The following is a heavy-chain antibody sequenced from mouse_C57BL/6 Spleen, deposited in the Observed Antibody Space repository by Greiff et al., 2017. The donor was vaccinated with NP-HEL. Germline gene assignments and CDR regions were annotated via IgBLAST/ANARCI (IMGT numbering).Heavy chain of an antibody. D-gene: IGHD1-1*01. Sequence: EVKLMESGGGLVKPGGSLKLSCAASGFTFSDYGMHWVRQAPEKGLEWVAYISSGSSTIYYADTVKGRFTISRDHAKNPLFLQMTSLRSEDTAMYYCARNYCSDLYYAMDYWGQGTSVTVSS. V-gene: IGHV5-17*01. CDR1: GFTFSDYG. J-gene: IGHJ4*01. CDR2: ISSGSSTI. CDR3: ARNYCSDLYYAMDY.